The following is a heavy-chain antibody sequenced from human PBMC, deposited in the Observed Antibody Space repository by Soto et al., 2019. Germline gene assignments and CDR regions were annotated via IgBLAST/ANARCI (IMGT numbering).Heavy chain of an antibody. CDR3: TTDIPGP. CDR1: GFRISDHY. Sequence: GGSLRLSCAGSGFRISDHYMDWVRQAPGKGLEWVGRSRNKAEKYTTEYAASVKGRFTISRDDSKNTLYLQMNSLKTEDTAVYYCTTDIPGPWGQGTLVTVSS. CDR2: SRNKAEKYTT. J-gene: IGHJ5*02. D-gene: IGHD2-21*01. V-gene: IGHV3-72*01.